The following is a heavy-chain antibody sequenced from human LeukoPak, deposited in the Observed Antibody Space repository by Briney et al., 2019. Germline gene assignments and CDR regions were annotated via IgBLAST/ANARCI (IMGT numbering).Heavy chain of an antibody. CDR3: AKGIAAAGTPDY. CDR2: ISWNSGSI. CDR1: GFTFDDYA. J-gene: IGHJ4*02. V-gene: IGHV3-9*01. Sequence: GRSLRLSCAASGFTFDDYAMPWVRHAPGKGLEWVSGISWNSGSIGYADSVKGRFTISRDNAKNSLYLQMNSLRAEDTALYYCAKGIAAAGTPDYWGQGTLVTVSS. D-gene: IGHD6-13*01.